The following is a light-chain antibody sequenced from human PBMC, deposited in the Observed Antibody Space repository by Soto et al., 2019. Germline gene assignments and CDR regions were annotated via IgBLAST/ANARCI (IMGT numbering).Light chain of an antibody. J-gene: IGLJ1*01. CDR2: DVS. CDR1: SSDFGGYNY. V-gene: IGLV2-14*01. CDR3: SSYTSSNTRYV. Sequence: QSALTQPASVSGPPGQSITISCTGTSSDFGGYNYVSWYQQHPGKAPKLMIYDVSGRPSGVSYRFSGSKSGNTASLTISGLQAEDEADYYCSSYTSSNTRYVFGTGTKVTVL.